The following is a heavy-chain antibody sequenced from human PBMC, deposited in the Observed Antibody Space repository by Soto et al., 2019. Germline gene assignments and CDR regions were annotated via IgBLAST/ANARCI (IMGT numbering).Heavy chain of an antibody. V-gene: IGHV5-51*01. CDR2: IYPGDSDT. Sequence: GEPPKISCKGFVYSFTSYWIGWVRQMPRKGLEWMGIIYPGDSDTRYSPSFQGQVTISADKSISTAYLQWSSLKASDTAMYYGARQTGTTECFDYWGQGTLVTVSS. CDR1: VYSFTSYW. CDR3: ARQTGTTECFDY. J-gene: IGHJ4*02. D-gene: IGHD1-7*01.